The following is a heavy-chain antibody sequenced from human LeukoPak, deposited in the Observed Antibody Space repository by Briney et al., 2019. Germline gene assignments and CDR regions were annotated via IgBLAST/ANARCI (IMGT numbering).Heavy chain of an antibody. CDR1: GGSISSYY. D-gene: IGHD5-18*01. V-gene: IGHV4-59*01. CDR2: IYYSGST. J-gene: IGHJ4*02. CDR3: ARDKEGRGYSYGYRLGHIDY. Sequence: KTSETLSLTCTVSGGSISSYYWSWIRQPPGKGLEWIGYIYYSGSTNYNPSLKSRVTISVDTSKNQFSLKLSSVTAADTAVYYCARDKEGRGYSYGYRLGHIDYWGQGTLVTVSS.